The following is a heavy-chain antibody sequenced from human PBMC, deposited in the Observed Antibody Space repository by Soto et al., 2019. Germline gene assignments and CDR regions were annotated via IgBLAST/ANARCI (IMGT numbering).Heavy chain of an antibody. Sequence: GQGLELMGWMNPNSGTADYAQKFQGRVTITTNTSTSTAYMELSSLRSEDTAVYYCARGRITGVAWLFAPWGQGTLVTVSS. J-gene: IGHJ5*02. CDR2: MNPNSGTA. V-gene: IGHV1-8*03. CDR3: ARGRITGVAWLFAP. D-gene: IGHD1-20*01.